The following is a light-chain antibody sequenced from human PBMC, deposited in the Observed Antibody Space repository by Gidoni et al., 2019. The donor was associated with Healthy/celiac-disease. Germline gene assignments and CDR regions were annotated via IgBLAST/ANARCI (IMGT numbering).Light chain of an antibody. CDR1: QSVLYSSNNKNY. Sequence: DIVMTHSPASLSVSLGERATINCKSSQSVLYSSNNKNYLAWYQQKPGQPPKLLIYWASTRESGVPDRFSGSGSGTDFTLTISSLQAEDVAVYYCQQYYSTPRTFGQGTKVEIK. CDR2: WAS. V-gene: IGKV4-1*01. CDR3: QQYYSTPRT. J-gene: IGKJ1*01.